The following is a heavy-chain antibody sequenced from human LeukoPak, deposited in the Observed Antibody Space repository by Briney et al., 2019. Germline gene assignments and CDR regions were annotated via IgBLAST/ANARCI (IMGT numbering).Heavy chain of an antibody. V-gene: IGHV1-8*01. Sequence: AAVKVSCQASGYTFTYCDIHWVRQATAQGLAWMGWMNPNSGNTGYGQSFQGRITMTRDISIGTAYMELSNLTSEDTAIYYCTRGSSGRRDNWGQGTLVTVSA. CDR2: MNPNSGNT. CDR1: GYTFTYCD. CDR3: TRGSSGRRDN. D-gene: IGHD6-19*01. J-gene: IGHJ4*02.